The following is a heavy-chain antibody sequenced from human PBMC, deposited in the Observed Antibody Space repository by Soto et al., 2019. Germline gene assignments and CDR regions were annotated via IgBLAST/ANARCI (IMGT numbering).Heavy chain of an antibody. J-gene: IGHJ3*02. CDR3: ARGPSTTYSSSWYHDAFAI. CDR2: ISSSSSYI. Sequence: EVQLVESGGGLVKPGGSLRLSCAASGFTFSSYSMNWVRQAPGKGLEWVSSISSSSSYIYYADSVKGRFTISRDNAKNSLYLQMNRLRAEDTAVYYCARGPSTTYSSSWYHDAFAIWGQGTMVTVSS. CDR1: GFTFSSYS. D-gene: IGHD6-13*01. V-gene: IGHV3-21*01.